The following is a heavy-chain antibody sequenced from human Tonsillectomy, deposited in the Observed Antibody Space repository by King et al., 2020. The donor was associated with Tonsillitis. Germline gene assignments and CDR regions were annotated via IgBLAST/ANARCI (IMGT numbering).Heavy chain of an antibody. CDR1: GFTFGSYS. J-gene: IGHJ4*02. Sequence: VQLVESGGGLVKPGGSLRLSRTASGFTFGSYSMTWVRQAPGKGLQWVSSISSRSSYIYSADSVKGRFTISRDNAKDSLYLQMNSLRAEDTARYYCARVGLYCSGGSCGLDNWGPGTLVTVS. CDR3: ARVGLYCSGGSCGLDN. D-gene: IGHD2-15*01. CDR2: ISSRSSYI. V-gene: IGHV3-21*06.